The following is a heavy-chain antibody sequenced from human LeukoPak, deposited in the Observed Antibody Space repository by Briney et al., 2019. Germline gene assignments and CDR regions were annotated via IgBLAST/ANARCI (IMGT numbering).Heavy chain of an antibody. CDR2: ISYDGSNK. Sequence: PGGSLRLSCAASGFTFSSYAMHWVRQAPGKGLEWVAVISYDGSNKYYADSVKGRFTISRDNSKNTLYLQMNSLRAEDTAVCYCARFSGAAFDYWGQGTLVTVSS. D-gene: IGHD5-12*01. J-gene: IGHJ4*02. CDR1: GFTFSSYA. V-gene: IGHV3-30*04. CDR3: ARFSGAAFDY.